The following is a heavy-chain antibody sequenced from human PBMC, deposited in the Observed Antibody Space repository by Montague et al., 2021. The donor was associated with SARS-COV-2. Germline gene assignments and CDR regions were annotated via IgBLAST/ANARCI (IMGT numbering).Heavy chain of an antibody. Sequence: SETLSLTCAVYGGSFSGYYWSWIRQPPGKGLEWIGEINHSGSTNYNPSLKSRVTISVDTSKNQFSLKLSSVIAADTAVYYCASPPFGVAPYYFDYWGQGTLVTVSS. D-gene: IGHD3-3*01. V-gene: IGHV4-34*01. CDR1: GGSFSGYY. CDR3: ASPPFGVAPYYFDY. J-gene: IGHJ4*02. CDR2: INHSGST.